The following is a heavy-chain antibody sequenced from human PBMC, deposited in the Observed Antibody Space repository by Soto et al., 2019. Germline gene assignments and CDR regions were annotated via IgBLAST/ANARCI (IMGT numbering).Heavy chain of an antibody. Sequence: ASVKVSCKVSGYSFVGYYLHWMRQAPGQGLEWLGWINPTTGGTNYPQKFQGRVTMTRDTPISTAYMELSSLRSDDTAVYFCARKIREYKFDYWGQGTLVTVSS. D-gene: IGHD1-1*01. CDR2: INPTTGGT. V-gene: IGHV1-2*02. J-gene: IGHJ4*02. CDR1: GYSFVGYY. CDR3: ARKIREYKFDY.